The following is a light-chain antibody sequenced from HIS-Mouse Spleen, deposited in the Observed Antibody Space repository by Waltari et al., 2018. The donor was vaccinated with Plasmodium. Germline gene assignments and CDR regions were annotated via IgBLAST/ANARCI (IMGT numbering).Light chain of an antibody. Sequence: SYELTQPPSVSVSPGQTARITCSVAALPKQYPYWDQQKSGQAPVLVSYEDSKRHSGIPERFSGSSSGKMATLTISGAQVEDEADYYCYSTDSSGNHRVFGGGTKLTVL. CDR2: EDS. CDR1: ALPKQY. V-gene: IGLV3-10*01. J-gene: IGLJ3*02. CDR3: YSTDSSGNHRV.